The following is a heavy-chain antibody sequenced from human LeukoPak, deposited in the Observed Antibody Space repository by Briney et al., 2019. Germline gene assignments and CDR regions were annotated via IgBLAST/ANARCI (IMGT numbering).Heavy chain of an antibody. CDR2: INSDGGSI. J-gene: IGHJ4*02. V-gene: IGHV3-74*01. D-gene: IGHD4-23*01. CDR3: AKRADYGGNSYDY. Sequence: GGSLRLSCAASGFTFSGYWMHWVRQAPGKGLVWVSRINSDGGSISYADSVKGRFTISRDNAKNTLFLQMHSLRAEDTAVYYCAKRADYGGNSYDYWGQGTLVTVSS. CDR1: GFTFSGYW.